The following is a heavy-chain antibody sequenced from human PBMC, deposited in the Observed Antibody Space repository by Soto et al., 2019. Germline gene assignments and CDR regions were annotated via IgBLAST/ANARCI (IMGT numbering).Heavy chain of an antibody. CDR1: GDPFSNYD. V-gene: IGHV1-8*01. CDR2: MNPNSGNT. J-gene: IGHJ6*02. Sequence: QVQLVQSGAEVKKPGASVKVYCKASGDPFSNYDIKWVRQAPGQGLEWMGWMNPNSGNTGSARKFQGRVTMTRNTSISTADMELSSLRSEDTPVYYCARGRDGMDVWCQGTTVTVSS. CDR3: ARGRDGMDV.